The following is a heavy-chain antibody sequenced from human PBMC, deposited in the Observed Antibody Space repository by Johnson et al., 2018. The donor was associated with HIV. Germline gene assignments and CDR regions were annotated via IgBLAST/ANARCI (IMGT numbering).Heavy chain of an antibody. Sequence: VQLVESGGGLVQPGGSLRLSCAASGFTVSSNYMSWVRQAPGKGLEWVANIKQDGSEKYYADSVQGRFTTSRDNAKNSLYLQMNSLRAEDTAVYYCARERASSAFDIWGQGTMVTVSS. J-gene: IGHJ3*02. V-gene: IGHV3-7*01. CDR3: ARERASSAFDI. CDR2: IKQDGSEK. CDR1: GFTVSSNY.